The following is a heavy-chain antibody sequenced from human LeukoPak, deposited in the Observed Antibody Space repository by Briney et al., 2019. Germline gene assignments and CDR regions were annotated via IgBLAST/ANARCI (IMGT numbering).Heavy chain of an antibody. V-gene: IGHV4-59*12. CDR2: IYYSGST. J-gene: IGHJ6*03. Sequence: SETLSLTCTVSGGSISSYYWSWIRQPPGKGLEWIGYIYYSGSTNYNPSLKSRVTISVDTSKNQFSLKLSSVTAADTAVYYCAVPRTRWRYYYMDVWGKRTTVTVSS. D-gene: IGHD1-1*01. CDR1: GGSISSYY. CDR3: AVPRTRWRYYYMDV.